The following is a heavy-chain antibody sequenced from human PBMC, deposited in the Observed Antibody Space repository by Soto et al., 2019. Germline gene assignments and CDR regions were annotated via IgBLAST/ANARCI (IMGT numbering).Heavy chain of an antibody. Sequence: ASVKVSCKASGYTFTGYYMHWVRQAPGQGLEWMGWINPNSGGTNYAQKFQGWVTMTRDTSISTAYMELSRLRSDDTAVYYCARDSRWLQLAYYFDYWGQGTLVTVSS. J-gene: IGHJ4*02. D-gene: IGHD5-12*01. CDR3: ARDSRWLQLAYYFDY. CDR2: INPNSGGT. CDR1: GYTFTGYY. V-gene: IGHV1-2*04.